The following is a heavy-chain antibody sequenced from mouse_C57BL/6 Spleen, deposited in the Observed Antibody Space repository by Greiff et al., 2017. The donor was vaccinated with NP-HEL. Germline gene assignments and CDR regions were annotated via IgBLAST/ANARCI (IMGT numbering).Heavy chain of an antibody. CDR3: ARDYYYGSSDY. V-gene: IGHV1-80*01. CDR1: GYAFSSYW. Sequence: QVQLKQSGAELVKPGASVKISCKASGYAFSSYWMNWVKQRPGKGLEWIGQIYPGDGDTNYNGKFKGKATLTADKSSSTAYMQLSSLTSEDSAVDFCARDYYYGSSDYWGQGTTLTVSS. J-gene: IGHJ2*01. D-gene: IGHD1-1*01. CDR2: IYPGDGDT.